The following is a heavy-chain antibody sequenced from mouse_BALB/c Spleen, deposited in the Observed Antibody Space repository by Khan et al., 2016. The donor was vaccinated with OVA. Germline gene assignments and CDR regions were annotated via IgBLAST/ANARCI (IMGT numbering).Heavy chain of an antibody. CDR3: AREGSSSFAY. D-gene: IGHD1-3*01. Sequence: VQLQQSGTVLVRPGASVKLSCKASGYSFTSYLISWVKQRPGQGLEWIGDIYPGNSDTTYNQKVKDKAKLTAGTSANTVYLELSSLTNEDSAVYYCAREGSSSFAYWGQGTLVTVSA. J-gene: IGHJ3*01. CDR1: GYSFTSYL. V-gene: IGHV1-5*01. CDR2: IYPGNSDT.